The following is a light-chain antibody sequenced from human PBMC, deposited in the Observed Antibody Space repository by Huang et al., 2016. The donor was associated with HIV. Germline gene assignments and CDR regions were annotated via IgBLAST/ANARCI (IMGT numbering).Light chain of an antibody. CDR2: KAY. Sequence: QMTQSPSTLSASVGDRVTITCRASQNIGTYLAWYKHQPGKAPKLLIYKAYYLRSGVPSRFSGGGSGTDFTLTITSLQPDDSATYYCQEYSTYSAFGQGTKVEVK. CDR3: QEYSTYSA. CDR1: QNIGTY. J-gene: IGKJ1*01. V-gene: IGKV1-5*03.